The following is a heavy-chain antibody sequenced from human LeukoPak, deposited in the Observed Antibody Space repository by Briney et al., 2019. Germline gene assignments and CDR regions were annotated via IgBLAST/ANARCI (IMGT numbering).Heavy chain of an antibody. CDR2: IYYTGST. CDR1: GGSISSSNYY. V-gene: IGHV4-39*01. J-gene: IGHJ4*02. Sequence: PSETLSLTCTVSGGSISSSNYYWGWIRQSPGKELEWVGTIYYTGSTYYNPSLRSRVTISVDTSMNQFSLQLTSVTAADTAVYYCARLPSGYHFDYWGQGTLVTVSS. D-gene: IGHD3-22*01. CDR3: ARLPSGYHFDY.